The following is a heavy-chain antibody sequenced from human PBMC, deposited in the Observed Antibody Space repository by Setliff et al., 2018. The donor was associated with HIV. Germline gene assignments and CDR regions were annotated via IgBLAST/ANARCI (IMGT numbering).Heavy chain of an antibody. CDR1: GGSISSSNW. CDR3: ARDWRAYGVLGS. J-gene: IGHJ4*02. Sequence: SETLSLTCAVSGGSISSSNWWSWVRQPPGKGLEWIGEIYHNGNTNYSPSLKNRVTMSVDNSKDQFSLMVRSVTAADTAVYYCARDWRAYGVLGSWGQGMLVTSPQ. V-gene: IGHV4-4*02. CDR2: IYHNGNT. D-gene: IGHD4-17*01.